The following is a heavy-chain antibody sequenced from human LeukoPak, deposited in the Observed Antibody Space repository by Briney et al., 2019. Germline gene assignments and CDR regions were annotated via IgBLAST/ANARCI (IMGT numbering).Heavy chain of an antibody. Sequence: GGSLRLSCAASGFTFSSYSMSWVRHATGKWVEWVSSISSSSSYIYYADSVKGRFTISRDNGKNSLYLQMNSLRAEDTAVDYCASDYGDHDAFDIWGQETMVTVSS. V-gene: IGHV3-21*01. J-gene: IGHJ3*02. CDR1: GFTFSSYS. CDR3: ASDYGDHDAFDI. D-gene: IGHD4-17*01. CDR2: ISSSSSYI.